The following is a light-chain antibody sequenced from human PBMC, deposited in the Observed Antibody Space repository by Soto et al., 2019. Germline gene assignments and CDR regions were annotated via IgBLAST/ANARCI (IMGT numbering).Light chain of an antibody. Sequence: EIEMTQSPASLSVSTGEIANLSCRSSQTVSSDLAWYQQKPGQAPRLLIYDASNRATGIPARFSGSGSGTEFTLTISSLKSEDCAVYYCQKHNKWPHITCGNGQRRALK. J-gene: IGKJ5*01. V-gene: IGKV3-15*01. CDR3: QKHNKWPHIT. CDR2: DAS. CDR1: QTVSSD.